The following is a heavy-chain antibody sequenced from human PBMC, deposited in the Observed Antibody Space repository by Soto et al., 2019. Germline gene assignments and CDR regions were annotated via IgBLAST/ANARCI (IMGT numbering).Heavy chain of an antibody. CDR1: GGSISSGDYY. CDR3: AGESSIAARPRLGDAFDI. Sequence: VQLQESGPGLVKPSQTLSLTCTVSGGSISSGDYYWSWIRQPPGKGLEWIGYIYYSGSTYYNPSLKSRVTISVDTSKNQFSLKLSSVTAADTAVYYCAGESSIAARPRLGDAFDIWGQGTMVTVSS. V-gene: IGHV4-30-4*01. CDR2: IYYSGST. J-gene: IGHJ3*02. D-gene: IGHD6-6*01.